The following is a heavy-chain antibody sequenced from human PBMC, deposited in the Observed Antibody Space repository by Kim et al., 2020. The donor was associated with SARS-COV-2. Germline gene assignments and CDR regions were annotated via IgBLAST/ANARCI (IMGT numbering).Heavy chain of an antibody. J-gene: IGHJ6*02. V-gene: IGHV1-24*01. CDR2: FDPEDGET. CDR3: ATGVAVAGTPSDYYYYYGMDF. CDR1: GYTLTELS. Sequence: ASVKVSCKVSGYTLTELSMHWVRQAPGKGLEWMGGFDPEDGETIYAQKFQGRVTMTEDTTTDTAYMELSSLRSEDTAVYYCATGVAVAGTPSDYYYYYGMDFWGQGTTVTVSS. D-gene: IGHD6-19*01.